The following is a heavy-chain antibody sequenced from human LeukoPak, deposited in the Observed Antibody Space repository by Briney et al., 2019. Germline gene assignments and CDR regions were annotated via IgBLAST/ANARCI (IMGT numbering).Heavy chain of an antibody. CDR1: GFTFSSYA. J-gene: IGHJ4*02. CDR2: ISNLRSDK. CDR3: AKDSAGYCSGGSCYSFVY. V-gene: IGHV3-30*18. D-gene: IGHD2-15*01. Sequence: GGSLRLSCAASGFTFSSYAMHWVRQAPGKGLEWVAVISNLRSDKYYADSVKGRFTISRDNSKNTLYLQMNSLRAEDTAVYYCAKDSAGYCSGGSCYSFVYWGQGSLVTVSS.